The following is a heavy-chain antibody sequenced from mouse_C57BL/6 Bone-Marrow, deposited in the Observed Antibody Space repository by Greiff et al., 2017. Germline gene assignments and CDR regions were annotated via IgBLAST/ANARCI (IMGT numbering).Heavy chain of an antibody. J-gene: IGHJ1*03. V-gene: IGHV1-81*01. CDR2: IYPRSGNT. CDR3: ARVKKYWYFDI. CDR1: GYTFTSYG. Sequence: QVQLQQSGAELARPGASVKLSCKASGYTFTSYGISWVKQRTGQGLEWIGEIYPRSGNTYYNEKFKGKATLTADKCSSTAYMELRSLTSEDSAVYFCARVKKYWYFDIWGTGTTVTVSS.